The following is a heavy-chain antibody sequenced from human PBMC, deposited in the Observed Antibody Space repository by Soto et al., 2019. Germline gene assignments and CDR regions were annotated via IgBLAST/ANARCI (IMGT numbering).Heavy chain of an antibody. J-gene: IGHJ5*02. CDR3: VRDKYSNYVNYFDP. D-gene: IGHD4-4*01. CDR2: IYYSGST. CDR1: GGSISSCDYY. V-gene: IGHV4-30-4*01. Sequence: TLSLTFTVSGGSISSCDYYWSWIRHPPGKGLEWIGYIYYSGSTYYNPSLKSRVTISVDTSKNQFSLKLSSVTAADTAIYYCVRDKYSNYVNYFDPWGQGTLVTVSS.